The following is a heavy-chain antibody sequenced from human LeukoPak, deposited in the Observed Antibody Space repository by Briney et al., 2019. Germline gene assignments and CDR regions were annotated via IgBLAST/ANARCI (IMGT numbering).Heavy chain of an antibody. CDR3: ARELWFGESNPPHYYYYYMDV. CDR1: GGSFSGYY. J-gene: IGHJ6*03. D-gene: IGHD3-10*01. V-gene: IGHV4-34*01. CDR2: IHRSESS. Sequence: SETLSLTCAVYGGSFSGYYWSWIRQPPGKGLEWIGEIHRSESSNYNPSLKSRVTISVDTSKNQFSLKLSSVTAADTAVYYCARELWFGESNPPHYYYYYMDVWGKGTTVTVSS.